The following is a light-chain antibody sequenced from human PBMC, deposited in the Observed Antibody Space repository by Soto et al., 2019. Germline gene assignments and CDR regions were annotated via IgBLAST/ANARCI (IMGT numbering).Light chain of an antibody. V-gene: IGLV7-43*01. CDR2: STN. CDR3: LLYYGGQLGV. Sequence: QAVVTQEPSLTVSPGGTGTLTCASSTGAVTSGYYPNWFQQKPGQAPRALIYSTNNKYSWTPARFSGSLLGGKAALTLSGVQPEDEADYYCLLYYGGQLGVFGGGTTLTVL. J-gene: IGLJ2*01. CDR1: TGAVTSGYY.